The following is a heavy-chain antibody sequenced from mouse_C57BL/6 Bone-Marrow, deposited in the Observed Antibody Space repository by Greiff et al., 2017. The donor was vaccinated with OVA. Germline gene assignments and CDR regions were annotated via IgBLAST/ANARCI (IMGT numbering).Heavy chain of an antibody. CDR3: ARRVITTVVAYYFDY. CDR1: GYTFTSYW. CDR2: IDPSDSET. Sequence: QVQLQQPGAELVRPGSSVKLSCKASGYTFTSYWMHWVKQRPIQGLEWIGNIDPSDSETHYNQKFKDKATLTVDKSSSTAYMQLSSLTSEDSAVYYCARRVITTVVAYYFDYWGQGTTLTVSS. J-gene: IGHJ2*01. V-gene: IGHV1-52*01. D-gene: IGHD1-1*01.